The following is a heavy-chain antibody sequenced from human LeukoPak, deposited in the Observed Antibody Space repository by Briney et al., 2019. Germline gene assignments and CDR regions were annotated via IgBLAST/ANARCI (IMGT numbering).Heavy chain of an antibody. CDR1: GFTFRNYA. Sequence: PGGSLRLSCTASGFTFRNYAMNWVRQAPGKGLEWVSAISISGENTYYADSVKGRFTISRDTSRNTLYLQMHSLRAEDTAVYYCARLISTSSSRFSDYWGQGTLVTVSS. D-gene: IGHD6-6*01. CDR2: ISISGENT. J-gene: IGHJ4*02. V-gene: IGHV3-23*01. CDR3: ARLISTSSSRFSDY.